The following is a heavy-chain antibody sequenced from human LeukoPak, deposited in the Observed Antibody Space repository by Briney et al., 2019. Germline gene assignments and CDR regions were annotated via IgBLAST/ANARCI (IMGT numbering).Heavy chain of an antibody. CDR1: GYTFTSYG. Sequence: GASVKVSCKASGYTFTSYGISWVRQAPGQGLEWMGWISAYNGNTNYAQKLQGRVTMTTDTSTSTAYMELRSLRSDDTAVYYCARPRGTSGDFWSGYLVYGFDPWGQGTLVTVSS. J-gene: IGHJ5*02. CDR3: ARPRGTSGDFWSGYLVYGFDP. D-gene: IGHD3-3*01. V-gene: IGHV1-18*01. CDR2: ISAYNGNT.